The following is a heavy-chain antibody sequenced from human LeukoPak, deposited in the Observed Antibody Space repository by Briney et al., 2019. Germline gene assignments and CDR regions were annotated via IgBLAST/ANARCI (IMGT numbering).Heavy chain of an antibody. Sequence: PSETLSLTCTVSGGSISSSSYYWGWIRQPPGKGLEWIGSIYYSGSTYYNPSLKSRVTISVDTSKNQFSLKLSSVTAADTAVYYCARDWRAALYYYYYMDVWGKGTTVTVSS. V-gene: IGHV4-39*07. J-gene: IGHJ6*03. CDR2: IYYSGST. CDR1: GGSISSSSYY. D-gene: IGHD3-3*01. CDR3: ARDWRAALYYYYYMDV.